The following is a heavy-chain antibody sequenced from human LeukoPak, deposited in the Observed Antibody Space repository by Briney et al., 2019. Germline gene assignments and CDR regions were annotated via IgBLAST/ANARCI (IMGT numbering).Heavy chain of an antibody. CDR3: ARAGGGYYGSGSLDS. CDR2: TYYRSKWYN. J-gene: IGHJ4*02. Sequence: SQTLSLTCAISGDSVSSNSGTWNWVRQSPSRGLEWLGRTYYRSKWYNDYAVSVKSRITINPDTSRNQFSLQLNSVTPEDTAVYYCARAGGGYYGSGSLDSWGQGSLVTVSS. D-gene: IGHD3-10*01. V-gene: IGHV6-1*01. CDR1: GDSVSSNSGT.